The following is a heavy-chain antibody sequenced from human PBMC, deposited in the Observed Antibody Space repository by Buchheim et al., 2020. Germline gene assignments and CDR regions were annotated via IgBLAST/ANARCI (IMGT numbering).Heavy chain of an antibody. CDR2: INSDGSTT. V-gene: IGHV3-74*03. CDR1: GFDFSNSW. Sequence: EVQLVESGGGLVQPGGSLRLSCAASGFDFSNSWMHWVRQAPGKGLLWVSLINSDGSTTTYADSVKGRFTISRDNAKNTVYLEMNSLRVEDTAVYYCARDRSYALDVWGQGTT. J-gene: IGHJ6*02. CDR3: ARDRSYALDV.